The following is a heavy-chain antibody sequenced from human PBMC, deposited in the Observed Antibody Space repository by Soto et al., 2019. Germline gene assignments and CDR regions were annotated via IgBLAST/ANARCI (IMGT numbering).Heavy chain of an antibody. Sequence: ASVKVSCKASGYTFTGYYMHWVRQAPGQGLEWKGWINPNSGGTNYAQKNQGWVTMTRDTSISTAYMELSRLSSDDTAVYYCARFPFEYCSGGSCYYYYGVDVWGQGTTVTVSS. V-gene: IGHV1-2*04. CDR3: ARFPFEYCSGGSCYYYYGVDV. CDR2: INPNSGGT. CDR1: GYTFTGYY. D-gene: IGHD2-15*01. J-gene: IGHJ6*02.